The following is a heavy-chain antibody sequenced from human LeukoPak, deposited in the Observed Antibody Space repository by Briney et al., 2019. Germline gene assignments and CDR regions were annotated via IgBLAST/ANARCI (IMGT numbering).Heavy chain of an antibody. J-gene: IGHJ4*02. CDR2: IREDGSEN. CDR3: ARGSIYCSSTSCYEFDY. D-gene: IGHD2-2*01. Sequence: PGGSLRLSCAASGFTFSYYWMSWVRQAPGKGLEWVANIREDGSENYYVDSLRGRFSISRDNAKNSLYLQMNSLRAEDTAVYYCARGSIYCSSTSCYEFDYWGQGILVTVSS. CDR1: GFTFSYYW. V-gene: IGHV3-7*01.